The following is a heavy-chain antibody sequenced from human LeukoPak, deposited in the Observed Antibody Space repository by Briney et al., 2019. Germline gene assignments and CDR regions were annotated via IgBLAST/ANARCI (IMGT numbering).Heavy chain of an antibody. CDR3: SSSDGPDYYYYYYMDV. J-gene: IGHJ6*03. CDR1: GFTFSGSA. V-gene: IGHV3-73*01. Sequence: GGSLKLSCAASGFTFSGSAMHWVRQASGKGLEWVGRIRSKANSYATAYAASVKGRFTISRDDLKNTAYLQMNSLKTEDTAVYYCSSSDGPDYYYYYYMDVWGKGTTVTVSS. CDR2: IRSKANSYAT. D-gene: IGHD5-24*01.